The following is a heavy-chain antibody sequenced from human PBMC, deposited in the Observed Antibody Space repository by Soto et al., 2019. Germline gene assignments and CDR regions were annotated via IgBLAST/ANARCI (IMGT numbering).Heavy chain of an antibody. V-gene: IGHV3-30-3*01. D-gene: IGHD6-13*01. CDR3: ASSRYSSSWLGLQLDYYYGMDV. Sequence: QVQLVESGGGGVQPGRSLRLSCAASGFTFSSYAMHWVRQAPGKGLEWVAVISSDGSNKYYADSVKGRFTISRDNSKNTLYLQMNSLRAEDTAVYYCASSRYSSSWLGLQLDYYYGMDVWGQGTTVTVSS. CDR2: ISSDGSNK. CDR1: GFTFSSYA. J-gene: IGHJ6*02.